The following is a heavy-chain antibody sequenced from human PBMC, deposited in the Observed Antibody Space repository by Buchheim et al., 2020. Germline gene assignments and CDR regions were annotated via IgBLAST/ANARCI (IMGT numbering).Heavy chain of an antibody. CDR2: ISYDGSTI. J-gene: IGHJ6*02. CDR3: ARDRGSGWSYYYYGLDA. CDR1: GFTFSHYA. Sequence: QVQLVESGGGVVQPGRSLRLSCAASGFTFSHYAVHWVRQAPGKGLEWVAVISYDGSTIYYADSVKGRFTFSRDNSKNTLSLQMNSLRAEDTAVYYCARDRGSGWSYYYYGLDAWGQGTT. D-gene: IGHD6-19*01. V-gene: IGHV3-30*04.